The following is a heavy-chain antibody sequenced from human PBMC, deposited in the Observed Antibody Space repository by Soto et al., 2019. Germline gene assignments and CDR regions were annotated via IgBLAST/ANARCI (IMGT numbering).Heavy chain of an antibody. V-gene: IGHV3-13*01. CDR2: IGTAGDT. Sequence: EVQLVASGGGLVQPGGSLRLSCAASGFTFSSYDMHWVRQATGKGLEWVSAIGTAGDTYYPGSVKGRFTISRENAKNSLYLQMNSLRAEDTAVYYCARSIAARPFDFDYWGQGTLVTVSS. CDR1: GFTFSSYD. D-gene: IGHD6-6*01. CDR3: ARSIAARPFDFDY. J-gene: IGHJ4*02.